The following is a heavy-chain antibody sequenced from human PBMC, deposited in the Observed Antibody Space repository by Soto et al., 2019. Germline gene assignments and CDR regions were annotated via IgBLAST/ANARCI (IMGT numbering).Heavy chain of an antibody. J-gene: IGHJ6*02. V-gene: IGHV6-1*01. D-gene: IGHD1-26*01. Sequence: SQTLSLTCVISGDSVSSNSATWNWIRQSPSRGLEWLGRTYYRSKWYSDYAVSVKSRITINPDTSKNQFSLQLNSVTPEDTAVYYCARESKGIVAARPYYYGIDVWGQGTTVTVSS. CDR2: TYYRSKWYS. CDR1: GDSVSSNSAT. CDR3: ARESKGIVAARPYYYGIDV.